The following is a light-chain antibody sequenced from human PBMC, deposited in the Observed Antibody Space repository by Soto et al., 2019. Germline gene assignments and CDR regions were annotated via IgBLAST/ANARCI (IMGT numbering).Light chain of an antibody. CDR3: CSYAGSSTYV. Sequence: QSALTQPASVSGSPGQSITISCTGTSSDVGSYNLVSWYQQHPGKAPKLMIYEVSKRPSGVSNRFSGSKSGNTASLTISGLQAEYEADYYCCSYAGSSTYVFGTGNKVTVL. V-gene: IGLV2-23*02. CDR1: SSDVGSYNL. J-gene: IGLJ1*01. CDR2: EVS.